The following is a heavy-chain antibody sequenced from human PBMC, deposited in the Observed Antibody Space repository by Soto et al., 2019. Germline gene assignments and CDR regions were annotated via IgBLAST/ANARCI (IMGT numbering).Heavy chain of an antibody. D-gene: IGHD6-6*01. CDR3: ARVPYSSSAEFDY. CDR2: ISSSSSYI. CDR1: GFTFSSYS. V-gene: IGHV3-21*01. J-gene: IGHJ4*02. Sequence: GGSLRLSCAASGFTFSSYSMNWVRQAPGKGLEWVSSISSSSSYIYYADSVKGRFTISRDNAKNSLYLQMNSLRAEDTAVYYCARVPYSSSAEFDYWGQGTLVTVSS.